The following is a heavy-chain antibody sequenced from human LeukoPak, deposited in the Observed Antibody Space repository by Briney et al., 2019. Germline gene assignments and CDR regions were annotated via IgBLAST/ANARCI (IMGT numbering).Heavy chain of an antibody. CDR3: ASPDYYDSSGLSY. Sequence: PSETLSLTCTVSGGSISSSSYYWGWIRQPPGKGLEWIGSIYYSGSTYYNPSLKSRVTISVYTSKNQFSLKLSSVTAADTAVYYCASPDYYDSSGLSYWGQGTLVTVSS. D-gene: IGHD3-22*01. CDR2: IYYSGST. V-gene: IGHV4-39*01. J-gene: IGHJ4*02. CDR1: GGSISSSSYY.